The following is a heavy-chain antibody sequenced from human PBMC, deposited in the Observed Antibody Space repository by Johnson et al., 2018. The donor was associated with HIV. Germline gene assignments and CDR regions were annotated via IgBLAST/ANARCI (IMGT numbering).Heavy chain of an antibody. CDR2: INQDGSET. CDR3: VKSSRRDIDKDDAFDI. Sequence: VQLVESVGGLVQPGGSLRLSCAASEFTFSNYWMTWVRQAPGKGLEWVANINQDGSETYSVDSVKGRFTISRDNSKNTLYLQMNSLRAEDTAVYYCVKSSRRDIDKDDAFDIWGQGTMVTVSS. J-gene: IGHJ3*02. D-gene: IGHD2-15*01. V-gene: IGHV3-7*05. CDR1: EFTFSNYW.